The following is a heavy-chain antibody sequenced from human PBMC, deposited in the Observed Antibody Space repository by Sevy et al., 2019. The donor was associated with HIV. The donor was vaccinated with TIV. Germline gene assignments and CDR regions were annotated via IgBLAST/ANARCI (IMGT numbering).Heavy chain of an antibody. D-gene: IGHD4-17*01. J-gene: IGHJ5*02. V-gene: IGHV4-4*07. CDR3: ARDLGKVDDYEFATWFDP. Sequence: SETLSLTCTVSGGSISSYNWSWIRQPAGKGLEWIGRIYPSGSTNYNPSLRSRVTMSVDTSKNQFSLKLSSVTAADTAVYYCARDLGKVDDYEFATWFDPWGQGTLVTVSS. CDR2: IYPSGST. CDR1: GGSISSYN.